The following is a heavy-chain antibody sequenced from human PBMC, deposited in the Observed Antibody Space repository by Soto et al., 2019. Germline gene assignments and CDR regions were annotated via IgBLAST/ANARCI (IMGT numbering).Heavy chain of an antibody. D-gene: IGHD3-16*01. CDR3: ASPPEGGSGFDY. Sequence: QHGGSLGLSCAASGVPFSSHGVHWVRKDPGKGLVWVSRINSDGSSTSYADSVKGRFTISRDNAKNTLYLQMNSLRAEDTAVYYCASPPEGGSGFDYWGQGALVTVSS. CDR2: INSDGSST. J-gene: IGHJ4*02. CDR1: GVPFSSHG. V-gene: IGHV3-74*01.